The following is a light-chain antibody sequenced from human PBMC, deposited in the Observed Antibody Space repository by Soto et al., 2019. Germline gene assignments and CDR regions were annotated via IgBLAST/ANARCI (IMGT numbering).Light chain of an antibody. CDR1: QRLTTF. J-gene: IGKJ4*02. CDR2: ETS. V-gene: IGKV3-11*01. CDR3: QQRDYWPLT. Sequence: EVVLTQSPATLSLSPGERATLSCRASQRLTTFLAWYQQKPGQAPRLLLYETSKRATGVPGRFSGSGSGTDFTLSISSLEPEDFAVYYCQQRDYWPLTFGGGTKVDIK.